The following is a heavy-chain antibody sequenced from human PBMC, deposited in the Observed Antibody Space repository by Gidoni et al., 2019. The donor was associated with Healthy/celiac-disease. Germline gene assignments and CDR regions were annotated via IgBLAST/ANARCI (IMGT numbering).Heavy chain of an antibody. CDR2: IIPIFGTA. V-gene: IGHV1-69*01. D-gene: IGHD5-12*01. CDR3: ARVSDRVATYGLYYYGMDV. Sequence: QVQLVQSGAEVKKPGSSVKVSCKASGGTFSSYAISWVRQAPGQGLEWMGGIIPIFGTANYAQKFQGRVTITADESTSTAYMELSSLRSEDTAVYYCARVSDRVATYGLYYYGMDVWGQGTTVTVSS. J-gene: IGHJ6*02. CDR1: GGTFSSYA.